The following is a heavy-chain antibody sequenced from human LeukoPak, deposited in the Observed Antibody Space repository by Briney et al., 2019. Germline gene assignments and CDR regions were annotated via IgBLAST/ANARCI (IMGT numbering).Heavy chain of an antibody. CDR3: ARGSWFDP. Sequence: SETLSLTCTVSGGSISNNYWSWFRQPPGKGLEWIGYIYYSGSTNYNPSLKSRVTISVDTSKNQFSLKLSSVTAADTAVYYCARGSWFDPWGQGTLVTVSS. CDR2: IYYSGST. J-gene: IGHJ5*02. V-gene: IGHV4-59*12. CDR1: GGSISNNY.